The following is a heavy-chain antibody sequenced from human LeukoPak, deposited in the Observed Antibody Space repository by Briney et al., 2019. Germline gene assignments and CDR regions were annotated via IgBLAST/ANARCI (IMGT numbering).Heavy chain of an antibody. CDR3: ARAAAGTDWFDP. D-gene: IGHD6-13*01. Sequence: GGSLRLSCAASGFTFSDAWMSWVRQAPGKGLEWVANIKQDGSEKYYVDSVKGRFTISRDNAKNSLYLQMNSLRAEDTAVYYCARAAAGTDWFDPWGQGTLVTVSS. CDR1: GFTFSDAW. J-gene: IGHJ5*02. V-gene: IGHV3-7*01. CDR2: IKQDGSEK.